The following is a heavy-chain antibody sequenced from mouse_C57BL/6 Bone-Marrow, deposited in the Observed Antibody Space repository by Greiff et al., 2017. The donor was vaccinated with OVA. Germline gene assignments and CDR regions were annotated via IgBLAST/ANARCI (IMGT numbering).Heavy chain of an antibody. D-gene: IGHD2-4*01. CDR3: AGDDYDCWFAY. Sequence: EVQGVESGGDLVKPGGSLKLSCAASGFTFSSYGMSWVRQTPDKRLEWVATSSSCGSYTYYPDSVKGRFTISRDNVKNTLYLQKSSLKYEDTAMYYCAGDDYDCWFAYWGRGTLVTVSA. CDR1: GFTFSSYG. V-gene: IGHV5-6*01. J-gene: IGHJ3*01. CDR2: SSSCGSYT.